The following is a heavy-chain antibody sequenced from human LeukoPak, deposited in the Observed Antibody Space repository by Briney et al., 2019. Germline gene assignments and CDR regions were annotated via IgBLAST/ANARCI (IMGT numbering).Heavy chain of an antibody. J-gene: IGHJ4*02. CDR1: GYTFTGYY. D-gene: IGHD6-19*01. CDR3: ARGYGSGWYLIDY. V-gene: IGHV1-2*02. Sequence: ASVKVSCKASGYTFTGYYMHWVRQAPGQGLEWMGWINPNSGGTNYAQKFQGRVTMTRDTSISTAYMELSRLRSEDTAVYYCARGYGSGWYLIDYWGQGTLVTVSS. CDR2: INPNSGGT.